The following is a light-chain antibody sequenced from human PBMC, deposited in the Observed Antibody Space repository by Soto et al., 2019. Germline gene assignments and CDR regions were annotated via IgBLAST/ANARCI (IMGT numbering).Light chain of an antibody. Sequence: QPVLTQPPSVSAAPGQKVTISCSGSSSNIGNNYVSWYQQLPGTAPKLLIYENNKRPSGIPDRFSGSKSGTSATLGITGLQTGDEADYYCGTWDSSLSLYVFGTGTKLTVL. CDR1: SSNIGNNY. CDR3: GTWDSSLSLYV. V-gene: IGLV1-51*02. CDR2: ENN. J-gene: IGLJ1*01.